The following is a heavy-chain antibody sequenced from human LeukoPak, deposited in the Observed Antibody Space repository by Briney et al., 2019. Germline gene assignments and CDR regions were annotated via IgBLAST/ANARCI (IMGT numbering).Heavy chain of an antibody. D-gene: IGHD3-3*01. J-gene: IGHJ6*03. CDR3: VRGSLASGVVVYYYYYLDV. CDR2: ISGSGGST. CDR1: GFTFSSYA. V-gene: IGHV3-23*01. Sequence: GGSLRLSCAASGFTFSSYAMSWVRQAPGKGLEWVSAISGSGGSTYYADSVKGRFTISRDNAKNSLYLQMNSLRAEDTAVYYCVRGSLASGVVVYYYYYLDVWGKGTTVTVSS.